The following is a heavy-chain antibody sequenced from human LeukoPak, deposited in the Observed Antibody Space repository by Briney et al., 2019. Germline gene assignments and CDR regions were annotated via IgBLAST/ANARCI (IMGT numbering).Heavy chain of an antibody. CDR3: AKDAFFCSGGSCYPGAFDI. V-gene: IGHV3-30*18. CDR1: GFTFSSYG. D-gene: IGHD2-15*01. J-gene: IGHJ3*02. Sequence: RPGGSLRLSCAASGFTFSSYGMHWVRQAPGKGLEWVAVISYDGSNKYYADSVKGRFTISRDNSKNTLYLQMNSLRAEDTAVYYCAKDAFFCSGGSCYPGAFDIWGQGTMVTVSS. CDR2: ISYDGSNK.